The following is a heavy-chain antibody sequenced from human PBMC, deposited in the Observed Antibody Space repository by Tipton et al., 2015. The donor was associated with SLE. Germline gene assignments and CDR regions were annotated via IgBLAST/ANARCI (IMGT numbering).Heavy chain of an antibody. CDR2: LHYGGST. J-gene: IGHJ4*02. Sequence: TLSLTCTLSGDSISSYHWSWIRQPPGRGLEWIGYLHYGGSTDYNPSLKSRVTISVDRTKNQVSLKLSSVTAADTALYYCARHGMSVYETGSLAYSGQGTGGTVAP. D-gene: IGHD6-6*01. CDR1: GDSISSYH. CDR3: ARHGMSVYETGSLAY. V-gene: IGHV4-59*08.